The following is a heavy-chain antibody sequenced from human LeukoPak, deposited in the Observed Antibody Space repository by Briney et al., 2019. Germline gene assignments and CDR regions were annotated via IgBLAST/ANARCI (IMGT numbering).Heavy chain of an antibody. CDR1: GLTFSRFA. CDR2: ISGSGDTT. CDR3: AKGHSAHGTGFDY. J-gene: IGHJ4*02. D-gene: IGHD1-1*01. V-gene: IGHV3-23*01. Sequence: GGSLRLACAASGLTFSRFAMSWVRHAPGKGLEWVSTISGSGDTTYYADSVKGRFPISRDNLKDTLYVQMNSLRVEDTAVYYCAKGHSAHGTGFDYWGQGTLVIVSS.